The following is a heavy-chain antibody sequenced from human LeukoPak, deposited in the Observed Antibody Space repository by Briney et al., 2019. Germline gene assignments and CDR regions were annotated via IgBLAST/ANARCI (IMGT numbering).Heavy chain of an antibody. D-gene: IGHD6-19*01. CDR1: VYTFTGYY. V-gene: IGHV1-2*02. CDR2: INPNSGGT. Sequence: ASVKVSCKASVYTFTGYYMHWVRQAPGQGLEWMGWINPNSGGTNYAQKFQGRVTMTRDTSISTAYMELSRLRSDDTAVYYCARILAAVAGNRFDYWGQGTLVTVSS. J-gene: IGHJ4*02. CDR3: ARILAAVAGNRFDY.